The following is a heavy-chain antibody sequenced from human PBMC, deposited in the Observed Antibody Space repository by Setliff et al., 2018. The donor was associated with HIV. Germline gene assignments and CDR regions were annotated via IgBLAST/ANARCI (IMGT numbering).Heavy chain of an antibody. Sequence: GGSLRLSCAASGFTFSKYWMSWVRQAPGKGLEWVANIKQDGSEKYYVDSVKGRFTLSRDNAKNSLYLQMNSLRAEDTAVYYCARVFWYGLPQIYYYMDVWGKGTTVTSP. V-gene: IGHV3-7*01. CDR3: ARVFWYGLPQIYYYMDV. CDR2: IKQDGSEK. J-gene: IGHJ6*03. D-gene: IGHD2-8*02. CDR1: GFTFSKYW.